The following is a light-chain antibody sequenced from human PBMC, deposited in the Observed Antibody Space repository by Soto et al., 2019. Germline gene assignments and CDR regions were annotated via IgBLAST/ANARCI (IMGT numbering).Light chain of an antibody. CDR3: QQYNNWGLS. V-gene: IGKV3D-15*01. CDR1: ANVGTN. Sequence: IVMTQSPATLPVSPGERVTLSCRASANVGTNVAWYQQKPGQAPRLLIYDSSTRATGIPDTFSGSGSMTDFTLTISSLHPEESAVYYCQQYNNWGLSFGGGTKVEI. J-gene: IGKJ4*01. CDR2: DSS.